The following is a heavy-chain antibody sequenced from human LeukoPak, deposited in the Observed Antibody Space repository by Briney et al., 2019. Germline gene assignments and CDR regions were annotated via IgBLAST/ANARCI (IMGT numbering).Heavy chain of an antibody. D-gene: IGHD3-10*01. CDR1: GFTFSSYS. V-gene: IGHV3-21*01. J-gene: IGHJ4*02. Sequence: PGGSLRLYCAASGFTFSSYSMNWVRQAPGKGLELISSISSSSSYIYYADSVKGRFTISRDNAKNSLYLQMNSLRAEDTAVYYCASLDGSGSPCIDYWGQGTLVTVSS. CDR3: ASLDGSGSPCIDY. CDR2: ISSSSSYI.